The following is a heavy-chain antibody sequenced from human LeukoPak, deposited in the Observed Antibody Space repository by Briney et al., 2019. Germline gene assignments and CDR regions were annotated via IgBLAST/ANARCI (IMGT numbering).Heavy chain of an antibody. V-gene: IGHV3-21*01. CDR3: ARSTDYYDSSGYYDFGY. CDR2: ISSSSSYI. D-gene: IGHD3-22*01. CDR1: GFTFSSYS. J-gene: IGHJ4*02. Sequence: GGSLRLSCAASGFTFSSYSMNWVRQAPGKGLEWVSSISSSSSYIYYADSVKGRFTISRDNAKNSLYLQMNSLRAEDTAVYYCARSTDYYDSSGYYDFGYWGQGTLVTVSS.